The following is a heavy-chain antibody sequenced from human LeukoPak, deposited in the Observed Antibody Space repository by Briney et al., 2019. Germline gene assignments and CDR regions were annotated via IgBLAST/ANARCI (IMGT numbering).Heavy chain of an antibody. CDR1: GGSISRYY. V-gene: IGHV4-4*07. J-gene: IGHJ4*02. CDR2: MYISGST. CDR3: ARQFPRRYYGSGSYYNGGAYYFDY. D-gene: IGHD3-10*01. Sequence: SETLSLTCTVSGGSISRYYWNWIRQPAGKGLEWIGRMYISGSTYYNPSLKSRVTISVDTSKNQFSLKLSSVTAADTAVYYCARQFPRRYYGSGSYYNGGAYYFDYWGQGTLVTVSS.